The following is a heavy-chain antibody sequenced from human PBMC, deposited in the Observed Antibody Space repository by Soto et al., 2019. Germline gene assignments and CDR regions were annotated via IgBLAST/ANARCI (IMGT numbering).Heavy chain of an antibody. CDR3: VRGGYRSGFEL. D-gene: IGHD5-18*01. J-gene: IGHJ4*02. CDR2: IGSAGDP. V-gene: IGHV3-13*05. Sequence: EVQLVESGGAWVQPGGSLRLSCAASGFTFSTYDMHWVHQAPGGGLEWVLGIGSAGDPNYPGSVKGRFTISRDNAKKSLYLQMNNLRVGDTAVYFCVRGGYRSGFELWGQGSLVTVSS. CDR1: GFTFSTYD.